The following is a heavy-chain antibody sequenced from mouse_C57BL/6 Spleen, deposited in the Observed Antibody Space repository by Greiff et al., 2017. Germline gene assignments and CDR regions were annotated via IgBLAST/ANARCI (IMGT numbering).Heavy chain of an antibody. CDR3: TSSADYSNYGRVLAMDY. V-gene: IGHV1-64*01. D-gene: IGHD2-5*01. CDR2: IHPNSGST. J-gene: IGHJ4*01. Sequence: QVQLQQPGAELVKPGASVKLSCKASGYTFTSYWMHWVKQRPGQGLEWIGMIHPNSGSTNYNEKFKSKATLTVDKSSSTAYMQLSSLTSEDSAVYYCTSSADYSNYGRVLAMDYWGQGTSVTVYS. CDR1: GYTFTSYW.